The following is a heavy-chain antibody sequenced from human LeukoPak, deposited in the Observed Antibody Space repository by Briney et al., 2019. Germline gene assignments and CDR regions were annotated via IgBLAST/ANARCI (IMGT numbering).Heavy chain of an antibody. Sequence: GESLRLSCAASGFTFSNYAMRWVRQAPGKGLEWVSDISGSGGSTYYADSVKGRFTISRDNSKNTLYLQMNSLRAEDTAVYYCAKKLGYCGSASCYYYGMDVWGQGTTVTVSS. J-gene: IGHJ6*02. CDR2: ISGSGGST. D-gene: IGHD2-2*01. CDR1: GFTFSNYA. CDR3: AKKLGYCGSASCYYYGMDV. V-gene: IGHV3-23*01.